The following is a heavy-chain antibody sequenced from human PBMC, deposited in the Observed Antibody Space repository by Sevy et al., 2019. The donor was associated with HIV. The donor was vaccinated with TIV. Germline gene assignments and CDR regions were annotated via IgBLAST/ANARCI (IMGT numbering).Heavy chain of an antibody. D-gene: IGHD1-26*01. Sequence: SETLSLTCTVSGGSISSYYWSWIRQPAGKGLEWIGRIYTSGSTNYNPSLTSRVTMSVDTSKNQFSLKLSSVTAADTAVYYCARDKTIVGATPRYYYYYGMDVWGQGTTVTVSS. V-gene: IGHV4-4*07. CDR3: ARDKTIVGATPRYYYYYGMDV. CDR1: GGSISSYY. CDR2: IYTSGST. J-gene: IGHJ6*02.